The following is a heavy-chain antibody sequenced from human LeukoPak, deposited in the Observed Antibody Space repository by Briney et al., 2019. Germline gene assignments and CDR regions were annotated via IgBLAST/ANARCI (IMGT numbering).Heavy chain of an antibody. J-gene: IGHJ4*02. CDR3: AKDRSIAAGGTVSEIDN. CDR1: GFTFSGFG. V-gene: IGHV3-30*18. CDR2: ISYDGDYK. D-gene: IGHD6-13*01. Sequence: GMSLRLSCAASGFTFSGFGMHWVRQAPGKGLDWVAVISYDGDYKYYADSVKGRFTISRDNSKNTVFLQMNSLRVEDTAVYYCAKDRSIAAGGTVSEIDNWGQGTLVTVSS.